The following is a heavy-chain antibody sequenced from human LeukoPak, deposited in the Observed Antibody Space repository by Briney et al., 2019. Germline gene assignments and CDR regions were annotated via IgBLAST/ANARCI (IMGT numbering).Heavy chain of an antibody. Sequence: ASVKVSCKASGDTFSSYAISWVRQAPGQGLEWMGRIIPILGIANYAQKFQGRVTITADKSTSTAYMELSSLRSEDTAVYYCARALWFGELFEYYFDYWGQGTLVTVSS. V-gene: IGHV1-69*04. D-gene: IGHD3-10*01. CDR1: GDTFSSYA. CDR2: IIPILGIA. J-gene: IGHJ4*02. CDR3: ARALWFGELFEYYFDY.